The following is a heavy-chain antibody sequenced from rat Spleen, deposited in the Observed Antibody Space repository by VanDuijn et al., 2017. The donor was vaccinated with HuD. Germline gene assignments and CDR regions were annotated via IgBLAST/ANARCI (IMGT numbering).Heavy chain of an antibody. Sequence: EVQLVESGGGLVQPGRSLKLSCAASGFTFSNYGMHWIRQAPTKGLEWVASISPSGGSTYYRDSVKGRFTISRDNAKSTLYLQMDSLRSEDTATYYCATEPTIAAIGYVMDAWGQGASVTVSS. CDR2: ISPSGGST. CDR1: GFTFSNYG. J-gene: IGHJ4*01. D-gene: IGHD1-2*01. V-gene: IGHV5-19*01. CDR3: ATEPTIAAIGYVMDA.